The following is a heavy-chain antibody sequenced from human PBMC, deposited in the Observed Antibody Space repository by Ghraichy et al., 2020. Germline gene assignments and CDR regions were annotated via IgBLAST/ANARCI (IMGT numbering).Heavy chain of an antibody. D-gene: IGHD1-7*01. CDR2: ITGNGGST. Sequence: GGSLRLSCSASGFTFSDYTMHWVRQAPGKGLESVSVITGNGGSTFYANSVKGRFTISRDNSKNTLYLQMDGLRTEDTAVYYCASEPETGTGDYWGQGTLVSISS. V-gene: IGHV3-64*01. CDR1: GFTFSDYT. CDR3: ASEPETGTGDY. J-gene: IGHJ4*02.